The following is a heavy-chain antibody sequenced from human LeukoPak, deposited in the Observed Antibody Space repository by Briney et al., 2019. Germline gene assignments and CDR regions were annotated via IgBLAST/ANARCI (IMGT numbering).Heavy chain of an antibody. Sequence: SETLSLTCTVSGGSISSYYWSWIRQPPGKGLEWIGYIYYSGSTNYNPSLKSRVTISVDTSKNQFSLKLSSVTAADTAVYYCARVRVYYDSSGYPPYYFDYWGQEPWSPSPQ. J-gene: IGHJ4*01. CDR1: GGSISSYY. CDR3: ARVRVYYDSSGYPPYYFDY. D-gene: IGHD3-22*01. CDR2: IYYSGST. V-gene: IGHV4-59*01.